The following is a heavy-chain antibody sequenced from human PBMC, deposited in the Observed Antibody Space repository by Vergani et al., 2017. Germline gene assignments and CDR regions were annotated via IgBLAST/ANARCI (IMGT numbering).Heavy chain of an antibody. J-gene: IGHJ6*03. Sequence: QVQLVQSGAEVKKPGASVKVSCKASGYTFTSYGISWVRQAPGQGLEWMGWISAYNGNTNYAQKLQGRVTMTTDTSTSTAYMELRSLRSDDTAVYYCARDPGGRFLEWLPKYYYYYMDVWGKGTTVTVSS. V-gene: IGHV1-18*01. CDR1: GYTFTSYG. D-gene: IGHD3-3*01. CDR2: ISAYNGNT. CDR3: ARDPGGRFLEWLPKYYYYYMDV.